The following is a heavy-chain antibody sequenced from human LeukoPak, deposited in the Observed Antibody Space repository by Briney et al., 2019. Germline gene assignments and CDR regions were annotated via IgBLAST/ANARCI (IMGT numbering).Heavy chain of an antibody. J-gene: IGHJ4*02. CDR2: MNPNSGNT. D-gene: IGHD3-22*01. V-gene: IGHV1-8*02. CDR1: GYTFTSYD. Sequence: ASVKVSCKASGYTFTSYDINWVRQDTGQGLEWMGWMNPNSGNTGYAQKFQGRVTMTRNTSISTAYMELSSLRSEDTAVYYCARGDNYYDSSGYDYWGQGTLVTVSS. CDR3: ARGDNYYDSSGYDY.